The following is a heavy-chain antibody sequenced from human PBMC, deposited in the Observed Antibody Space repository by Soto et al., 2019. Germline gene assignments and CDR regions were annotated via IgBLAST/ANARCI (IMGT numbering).Heavy chain of an antibody. CDR2: ISYDGSDT. J-gene: IGHJ4*02. V-gene: IGHV3-30*03. CDR1: GFIFSHYG. CDR3: VRDSLVSVPGRLGN. Sequence: QVQLVESGGGVVQPGRSLRLSCAASGFIFSHYGMHWVRLDPGKGLEWVAFISYDGSDTFYAESVKGRFTVARDNRFHMHMGSLRSDDTAVYYGVRDSLVSVPGRLGNWGKGTPVTVSS. D-gene: IGHD6-19*01.